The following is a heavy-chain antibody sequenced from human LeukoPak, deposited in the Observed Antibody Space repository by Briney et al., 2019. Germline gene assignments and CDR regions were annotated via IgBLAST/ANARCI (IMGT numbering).Heavy chain of an antibody. Sequence: SETLSLTCTVPGGSISSYYWSWIRQPPGKGLEWIGYIYYSGSTNYNPSLKSRVTISVDTSKNQFSLKLSSVTAADTAVYYCARIYGSGSYYPYYFDYWGQGTLVTVSS. J-gene: IGHJ4*02. CDR3: ARIYGSGSYYPYYFDY. V-gene: IGHV4-59*01. CDR2: IYYSGST. CDR1: GGSISSYY. D-gene: IGHD3-10*01.